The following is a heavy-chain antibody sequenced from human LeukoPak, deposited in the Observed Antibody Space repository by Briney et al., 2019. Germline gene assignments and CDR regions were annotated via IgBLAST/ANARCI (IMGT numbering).Heavy chain of an antibody. Sequence: ETLSLTCAVSGGSISSSNWWSWVRQAPGKGLEWVSVIYSGGSTYYADSVKGRFTISRDNSKNTLYLQMNSLRAEDTAVYYCARVGYDYGDWGYFDYWGQGTLVTVSS. V-gene: IGHV3-53*01. CDR3: ARVGYDYGDWGYFDY. CDR1: GGSISSSNW. J-gene: IGHJ4*02. CDR2: IYSGGST. D-gene: IGHD4-17*01.